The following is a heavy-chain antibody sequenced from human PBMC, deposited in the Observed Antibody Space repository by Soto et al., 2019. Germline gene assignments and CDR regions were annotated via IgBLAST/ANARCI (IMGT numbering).Heavy chain of an antibody. V-gene: IGHV1-69*13. J-gene: IGHJ4*02. CDR3: ARGNRNDGHFDY. Sequence: ASVKVSCKASGGTFSSYAISWVRQAPGQGLEWMGGIIPIFGTANYAQKFQGRVTITADESTSTAYMELSSLRSEDTAVYYCARGNRNDGHFDYWGQGXLVTVSS. CDR1: GGTFSSYA. D-gene: IGHD1-20*01. CDR2: IIPIFGTA.